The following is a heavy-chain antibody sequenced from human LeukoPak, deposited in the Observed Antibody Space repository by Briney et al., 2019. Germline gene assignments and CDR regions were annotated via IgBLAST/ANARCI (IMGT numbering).Heavy chain of an antibody. CDR2: IYYSGST. V-gene: IGHV4-59*01. CDR1: GGSISSYY. Sequence: SETLSLTCTVSGGSISSYYWSWIRQPPGKGLEWIGYIYYSGSTNYNPSLKSRVTISVDTSKNQFSLKLSSVTAADTAVYYCARDLFGYYDSSGAFDIWGQGTMVTVSS. D-gene: IGHD3-22*01. CDR3: ARDLFGYYDSSGAFDI. J-gene: IGHJ3*02.